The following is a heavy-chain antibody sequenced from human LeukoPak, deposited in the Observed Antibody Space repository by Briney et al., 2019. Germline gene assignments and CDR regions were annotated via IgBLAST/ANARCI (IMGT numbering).Heavy chain of an antibody. D-gene: IGHD2-21*01. J-gene: IGHJ3*02. Sequence: ASVEVSCKASGGTFSSYAISWVRQAPGQGLEWMGGIIPIFGTANYAQKFQGRVTITTDESTSTAYMELSSLRSEDTAVYYCARHEGAYCGGDCYSGGAFDIWGQGTMVTVSS. CDR1: GGTFSSYA. CDR3: ARHEGAYCGGDCYSGGAFDI. CDR2: IIPIFGTA. V-gene: IGHV1-69*05.